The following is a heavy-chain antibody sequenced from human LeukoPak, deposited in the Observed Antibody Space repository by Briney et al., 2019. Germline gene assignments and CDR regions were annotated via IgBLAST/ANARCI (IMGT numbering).Heavy chain of an antibody. CDR1: GYTFTGYY. CDR3: ARGYDYVWGSYRRLRYYFDY. J-gene: IGHJ4*02. D-gene: IGHD3-16*02. CDR2: INPNSGGT. V-gene: IGHV1-2*02. Sequence: GASVKVSCKASGYTFTGYYMHWVRQAPGQGLEWMGWINPNSGGTNYAQKFQGRVTMTRDTSISTAYMELSRLRSDDTAVYYCARGYDYVWGSYRRLRYYFDYWGQGTLVTVSS.